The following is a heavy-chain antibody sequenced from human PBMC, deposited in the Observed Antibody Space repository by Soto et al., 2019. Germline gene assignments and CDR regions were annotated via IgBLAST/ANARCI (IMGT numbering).Heavy chain of an antibody. CDR2: INHSGST. D-gene: IGHD3-16*02. V-gene: IGHV4-34*01. CDR3: ARATYDYVWGSYPPPRQTYYSDY. CDR1: GGSFSGYY. Sequence: PSETLSLTCAVYGGSFSGYYWSWIRQPPGKGLEWIGEINHSGSTNYNPSLKSRVTISVDTSKNQSSLKLSSVTAADTAVYYCARATYDYVWGSYPPPRQTYYSDYCCQGTMVTV. J-gene: IGHJ4*02.